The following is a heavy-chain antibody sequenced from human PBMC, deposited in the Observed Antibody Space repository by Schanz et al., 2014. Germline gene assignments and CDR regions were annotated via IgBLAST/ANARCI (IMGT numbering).Heavy chain of an antibody. D-gene: IGHD2-8*02. J-gene: IGHJ4*02. CDR3: ARGLVRYFAY. CDR1: GYTFTGYY. V-gene: IGHV1-2*06. CDR2: INPNSGAT. Sequence: QLVQSGAEVKKPGASVKVSCQASGYTFTGYYMHWVRQAPGQGLEWMGQINPNSGATIYAQNFQGRVTMTRDTSISTAYMELSRLRSDDTAVYYCARGLVRYFAYWGQGTLVTVSS.